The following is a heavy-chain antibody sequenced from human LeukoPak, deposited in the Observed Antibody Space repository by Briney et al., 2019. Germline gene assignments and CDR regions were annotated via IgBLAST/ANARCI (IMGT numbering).Heavy chain of an antibody. V-gene: IGHV3-30*02. D-gene: IGHD1-1*01. CDR2: IRYDGSNK. Sequence: GGSLRLSCAASGFTFSSYGMHWVRQAPGKGLEWVAFIRYDGSNKYYADSVKGRFTISRDNSKNTLYLQMNSLRADDTAVYYCARDRGAWNDDGFDYWGQGTLVTVSS. CDR1: GFTFSSYG. J-gene: IGHJ4*02. CDR3: ARDRGAWNDDGFDY.